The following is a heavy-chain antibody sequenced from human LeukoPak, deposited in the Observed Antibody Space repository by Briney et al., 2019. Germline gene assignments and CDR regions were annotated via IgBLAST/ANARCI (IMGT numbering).Heavy chain of an antibody. D-gene: IGHD6-13*01. CDR1: GYTLTSYD. V-gene: IGHV1-8*01. CDR2: MNPNSGNT. J-gene: IGHJ4*02. CDR3: ARGYIAAAGRFSVY. Sequence: ASVKVSCKASGYTLTSYDINWVRQATGQGLEWMGWMNPNSGNTGYAQKFQGRVTMARNTSISTAYMELSSLRSEDTAVYYCARGYIAAAGRFSVYWGQGTLVTVSS.